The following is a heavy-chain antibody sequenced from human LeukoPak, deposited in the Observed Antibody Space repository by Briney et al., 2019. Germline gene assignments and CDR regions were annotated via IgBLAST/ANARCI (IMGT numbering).Heavy chain of an antibody. J-gene: IGHJ4*02. CDR3: ARDFTGGPHDTAMGGFDY. V-gene: IGHV4-30-4*01. Sequence: SETLSLTCTVSGGSISSGDYYWSGIRQPPGKGLEGIGYIYYSGSTYYNPSLKSRLTISVDTPKNQSSLKLSSVTAADTAVYYCARDFTGGPHDTAMGGFDYWGQGTLVTVSS. D-gene: IGHD5-18*01. CDR1: GGSISSGDYY. CDR2: IYYSGST.